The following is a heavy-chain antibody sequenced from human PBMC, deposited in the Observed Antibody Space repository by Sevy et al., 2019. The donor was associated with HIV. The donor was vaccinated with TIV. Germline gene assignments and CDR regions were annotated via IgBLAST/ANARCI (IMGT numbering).Heavy chain of an antibody. D-gene: IGHD2-2*01. Sequence: GGSLRLSCAASGFTFSNYWMSWVRQAPGKGLEWVANIKEDGSENYYVHSVKGRFTISRDNAKNSLYLQMNSLRAEYTAVYYCARVGGCSSTSCFAYWFDPWGQGTLVTVSS. J-gene: IGHJ5*02. CDR3: ARVGGCSSTSCFAYWFDP. V-gene: IGHV3-7*03. CDR1: GFTFSNYW. CDR2: IKEDGSEN.